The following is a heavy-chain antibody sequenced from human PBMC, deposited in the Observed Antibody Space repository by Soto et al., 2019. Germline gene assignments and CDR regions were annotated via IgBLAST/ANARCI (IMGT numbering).Heavy chain of an antibody. V-gene: IGHV3-48*03. CDR3: ARDLGGGSYDYGMDV. Sequence: GGSLRLSCAASGFTFSSYEMNWVRQAPGKGLEWVSYISSSGSTIYYADSVKGRFTTSRDNAKNSLYLQMNSLRAEDTAVYYCARDLGGGSYDYGMDVWGQGTTVTVSS. J-gene: IGHJ6*02. CDR2: ISSSGSTI. CDR1: GFTFSSYE. D-gene: IGHD2-15*01.